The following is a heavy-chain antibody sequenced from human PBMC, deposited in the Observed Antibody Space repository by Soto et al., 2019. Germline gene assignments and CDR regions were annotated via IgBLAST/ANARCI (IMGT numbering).Heavy chain of an antibody. CDR3: AREARYDRGVYHYEGIDY. V-gene: IGHV3-23*01. J-gene: IGHJ4*02. D-gene: IGHD3-22*01. CDR1: GFSFSDYS. CDR2: FSAGGDYR. Sequence: EVQLLQSGGGLAQPGGSLTLSCAASGFSFSDYSMNWVRRAPGKGLEWVSAFSAGGDYRHYADSVKGRCTLSRDNSKNTLFLQMNSLRAEDTARYYCAREARYDRGVYHYEGIDYWGQGTLVTVSS.